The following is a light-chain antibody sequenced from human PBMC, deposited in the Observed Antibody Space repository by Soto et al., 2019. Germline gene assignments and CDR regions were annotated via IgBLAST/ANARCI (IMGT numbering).Light chain of an antibody. CDR1: QSISSY. J-gene: IGKJ1*01. Sequence: DIEMTQSPSSLSASVGDRVTITCRASQSISSYLNWYQQKPGNAPNLLIYAASTLQTVVPSRFSAYGAETDFTLTISNLQAEDFATYYCQQSYTTPRTFGQGTKVEVK. CDR2: AAS. CDR3: QQSYTTPRT. V-gene: IGKV1-39*01.